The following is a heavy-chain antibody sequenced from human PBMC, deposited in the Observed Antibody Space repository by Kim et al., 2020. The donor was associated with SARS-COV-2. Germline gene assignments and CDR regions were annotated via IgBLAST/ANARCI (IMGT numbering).Heavy chain of an antibody. J-gene: IGHJ6*02. D-gene: IGHD3-9*01. CDR1: GYTFTSYY. CDR2: INPSGGST. Sequence: ASVKVSCKASGYTFTSYYMHWVRQAPGQGLEWMGIINPSGGSTSYAQKFQGRVTMTRDTSTSTVYMELSSLRSEDTAVYYCAREHQTQNVLRYFDWLGAFSPDYYYGMDVWGQGTTVTVSS. CDR3: AREHQTQNVLRYFDWLGAFSPDYYYGMDV. V-gene: IGHV1-46*01.